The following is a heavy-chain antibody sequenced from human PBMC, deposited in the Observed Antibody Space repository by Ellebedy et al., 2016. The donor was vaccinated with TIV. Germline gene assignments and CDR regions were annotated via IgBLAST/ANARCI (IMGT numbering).Heavy chain of an antibody. D-gene: IGHD6-13*01. Sequence: GGSLRLXXAASGFSFSSDAMDWVRQAPGEGLERVAVISDDGIHQYYADSVKGRFTISRDDSKNTLYLQMNSLRVEDTAVYYCARESAAAGILFLDYWGQGTLVTVSS. J-gene: IGHJ4*02. CDR3: ARESAAAGILFLDY. CDR1: GFSFSSDA. CDR2: ISDDGIHQ. V-gene: IGHV3-30*03.